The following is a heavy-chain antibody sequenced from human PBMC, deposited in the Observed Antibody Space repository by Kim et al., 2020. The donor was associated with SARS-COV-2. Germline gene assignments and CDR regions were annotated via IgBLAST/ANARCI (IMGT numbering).Heavy chain of an antibody. CDR3: ARSSLLDFDY. D-gene: IGHD2-15*01. CDR2: GGA. Sequence: GGANYGQRFQGRVTMTRDTSISTVYLDMTRLRSDDTAVYYCARSSLLDFDYWGQGTLVTVSS. J-gene: IGHJ4*02. V-gene: IGHV1-2*02.